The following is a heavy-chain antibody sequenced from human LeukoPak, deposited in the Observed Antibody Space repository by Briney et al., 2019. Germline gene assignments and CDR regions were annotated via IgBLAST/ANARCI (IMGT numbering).Heavy chain of an antibody. Sequence: SETLSLTSAVYGGSFSGYYCSWIRQPPGKGLEWIGEINHSGSTNYKPSLKSRVTISVDTSKNQFSLKLSSVTAADTAVYYCARVFDYKRGYYYYYYMDVWDKGTTVTVSS. D-gene: IGHD4-11*01. CDR2: INHSGST. CDR3: ARVFDYKRGYYYYYYMDV. J-gene: IGHJ6*03. CDR1: GGSFSGYY. V-gene: IGHV4-34*01.